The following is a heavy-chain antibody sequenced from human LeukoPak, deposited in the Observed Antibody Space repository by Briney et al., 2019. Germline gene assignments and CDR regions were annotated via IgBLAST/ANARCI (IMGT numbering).Heavy chain of an antibody. J-gene: IGHJ4*02. D-gene: IGHD2-2*01. CDR2: INSDGSST. V-gene: IGHV3-74*01. CDR1: GFTFSSYW. CDR3: XXXYCSSTSCLEDY. Sequence: GGSLRLSCAASGFTFSSYWMHWVRQAPGKGLVWVSRINSDGSSTSYADSVKGRFTISRDNAKNTLYLQMNSPRAEDTAVYYCXXXYCSSTSCLEDYWGQGTLVTVSS.